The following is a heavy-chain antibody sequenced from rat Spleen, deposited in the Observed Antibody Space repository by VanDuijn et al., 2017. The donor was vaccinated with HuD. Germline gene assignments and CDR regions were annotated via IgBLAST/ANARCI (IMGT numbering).Heavy chain of an antibody. V-gene: IGHV5-31*01. CDR1: GFTFSNYG. J-gene: IGHJ3*01. CDR2: ITNAAGKV. D-gene: IGHD1-6*01. CDR3: TTGDYGYTRLFAY. Sequence: EVQLVESDGGLVQPGRSLKLSCAASGFTFSNYGMHWIRQAPGKGLEWVASITNAAGKVYYPDSVKGRFTISRDTAQNILYLQLNSPRSEDTATYYCTTGDYGYTRLFAYWGQGTLVTVSS.